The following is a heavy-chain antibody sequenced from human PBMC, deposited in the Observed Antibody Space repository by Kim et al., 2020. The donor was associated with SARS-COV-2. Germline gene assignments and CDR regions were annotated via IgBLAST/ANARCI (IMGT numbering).Heavy chain of an antibody. CDR2: INPIFGTA. CDR3: ARGDNYGSGGYYRSHY. D-gene: IGHD3-10*01. Sequence: SVKVSCKASGGTFSSYAISWVRQAPGQGLEWMGWINPIFGTANYAQKFPGRVTITADDSTSTAYLELSSLRAEDTAVYYCARGDNYGSGGYYRSHYWGQGTLVTVSS. CDR1: GGTFSSYA. V-gene: IGHV1-69*13. J-gene: IGHJ4*02.